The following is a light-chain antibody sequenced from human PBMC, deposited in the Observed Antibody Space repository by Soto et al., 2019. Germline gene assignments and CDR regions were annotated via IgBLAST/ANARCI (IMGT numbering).Light chain of an antibody. CDR2: RAS. J-gene: IGKJ4*01. CDR3: QQYESSPLT. CDR1: QSVSSSF. Sequence: EIVLTQSPDTLSLSPGERATLSCRASQSVSSSFLAWYHQKPGQAPRLLIYRASSRATSIPDRFTGSGSGTDFTLTISRLEPEDFAVYYCQQYESSPLTFGGGTKVEIK. V-gene: IGKV3-20*01.